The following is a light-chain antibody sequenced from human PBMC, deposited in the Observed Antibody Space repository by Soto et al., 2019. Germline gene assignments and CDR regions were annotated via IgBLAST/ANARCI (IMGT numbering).Light chain of an antibody. Sequence: EIVLTQSPATLSLSPGERATLSCRASQSVSSYLAWYQQKPGQAPRLLIYDASNRATGIPARFSGSGSGTDFTLTISRLEPEDFAVYYCQQRSNWPPSITVGQGTRLEIK. CDR2: DAS. CDR3: QQRSNWPPSIT. CDR1: QSVSSY. V-gene: IGKV3-11*01. J-gene: IGKJ5*01.